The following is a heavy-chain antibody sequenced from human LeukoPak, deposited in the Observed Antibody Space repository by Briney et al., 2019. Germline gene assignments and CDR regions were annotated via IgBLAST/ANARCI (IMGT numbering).Heavy chain of an antibody. V-gene: IGHV3-66*01. CDR1: GFTVSSNY. J-gene: IGHJ5*02. D-gene: IGHD3-22*01. Sequence: GGSLRLSCAASGFTVSSNYMSWVRQAPGKGLEWVSVIYSGGSTYYADSVKGRFTISRDNSKNTLYLQMNSLRAEDTAVYYCARAKVGYYDSSGYALFDPWGQGTLVTVSS. CDR2: IYSGGST. CDR3: ARAKVGYYDSSGYALFDP.